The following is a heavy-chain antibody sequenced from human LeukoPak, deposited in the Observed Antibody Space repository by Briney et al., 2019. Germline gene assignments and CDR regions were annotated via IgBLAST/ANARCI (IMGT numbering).Heavy chain of an antibody. CDR3: AAGAAAAFSDY. V-gene: IGHV1-58*01. D-gene: IGHD6-13*01. CDR1: GFTFTSSA. Sequence: TSVKVSRRSSGFTFTSSAVQWVRQPCGKPLECIGWIPDGSGNTNYAQKFQERLTITGDMPPRTAYMDLNSLRSEDKAVYYCAAGAAAAFSDYWGQGTLVTVSS. J-gene: IGHJ4*02. CDR2: IPDGSGNT.